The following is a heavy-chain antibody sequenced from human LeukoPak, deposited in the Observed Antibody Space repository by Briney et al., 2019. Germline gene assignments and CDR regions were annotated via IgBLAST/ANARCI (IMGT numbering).Heavy chain of an antibody. CDR2: ISYDGSNK. CDR1: GFTFSSYA. D-gene: IGHD6-19*01. CDR3: ARERWSSGFYFDY. V-gene: IGHV3-30-3*01. J-gene: IGHJ4*02. Sequence: PGGSLRLSCAASGFTFSSYAMHWVRQAPGKGLEWVAVISYDGSNKYYADSVKGRFTISRDNAKNSLYLQMNSLRAEDTAVYYCARERWSSGFYFDYWGQGTLVTVSS.